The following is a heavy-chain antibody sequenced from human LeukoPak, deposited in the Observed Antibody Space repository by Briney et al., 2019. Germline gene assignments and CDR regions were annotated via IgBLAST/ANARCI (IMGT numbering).Heavy chain of an antibody. CDR3: AYNRDFALDN. Sequence: SETLSLTCTVSGDSINSLDLWSWVRQPPGKGLEWIGEMYLSGTTHSNPSVKSRVTMSVDTSNNHFSLKLTSVTAADTAVYFCAYNRDFALDNWGQGTLVTVSS. CDR1: GDSINSLDL. D-gene: IGHD1-14*01. V-gene: IGHV4-4*02. CDR2: MYLSGTT. J-gene: IGHJ4*02.